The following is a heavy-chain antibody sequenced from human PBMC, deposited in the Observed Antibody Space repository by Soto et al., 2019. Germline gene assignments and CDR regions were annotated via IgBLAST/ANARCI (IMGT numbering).Heavy chain of an antibody. V-gene: IGHV1-69*06. Sequence: GASVKVSCKASGGTFNTYGISWVRQAPGQGLEWMGGIIPMFGTTNYAQKFQGRVTITADISTYTAYMELSSLRSEDTAVYYCAREVGYCTDGVCQGIYHMGCWGQGTTVTVSS. CDR1: GGTFNTYG. CDR2: IIPMFGTT. J-gene: IGHJ6*02. CDR3: AREVGYCTDGVCQGIYHMGC. D-gene: IGHD2-8*01.